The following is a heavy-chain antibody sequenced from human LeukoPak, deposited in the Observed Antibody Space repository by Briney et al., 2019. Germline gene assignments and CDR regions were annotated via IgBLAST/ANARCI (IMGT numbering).Heavy chain of an antibody. CDR3: ARGSPSGDYWDY. Sequence: GGSLRLSCAASGLTFSSYEMNWVRQAPGKGLEWVSYISSSGSTIYYADSVKGRFTISRDNAKNSLYLQMNSLRAEDTAVYYCARGSPSGDYWDYWGQGTLVTASS. J-gene: IGHJ4*02. V-gene: IGHV3-48*03. CDR2: ISSSGSTI. D-gene: IGHD4-17*01. CDR1: GLTFSSYE.